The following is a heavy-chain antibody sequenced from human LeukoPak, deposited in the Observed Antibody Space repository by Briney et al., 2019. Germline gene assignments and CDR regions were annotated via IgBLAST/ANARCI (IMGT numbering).Heavy chain of an antibody. CDR3: ARGKIGYSYGSYY. V-gene: IGHV5-51*01. Sequence: GESLKISCKGSGYSFTSHWIGWVRQMPGKGLEWMGIIYPGDSDTRYSPSFQGQVTISADKSISTAYLQWSSLKASDTAIYYCARGKIGYSYGSYYWGQGTLVTVSS. J-gene: IGHJ4*02. CDR1: GYSFTSHW. D-gene: IGHD5-18*01. CDR2: IYPGDSDT.